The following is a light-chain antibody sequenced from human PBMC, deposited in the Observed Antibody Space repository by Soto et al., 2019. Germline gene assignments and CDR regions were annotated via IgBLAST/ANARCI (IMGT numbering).Light chain of an antibody. CDR3: MSYRTTNPLV. CDR2: EVS. CDR1: ISDVGVYNY. J-gene: IGLJ1*01. V-gene: IGLV2-14*01. Sequence: QSALTQPSSLSGSPGQSITISCTGTISDVGVYNYVSWYQQHPGKVPKLMIYEVSNRPSGVSNRFSGSKSGNTASLTISGLQAEDEADYYCMSYRTTNPLVFGTGTKVTVL.